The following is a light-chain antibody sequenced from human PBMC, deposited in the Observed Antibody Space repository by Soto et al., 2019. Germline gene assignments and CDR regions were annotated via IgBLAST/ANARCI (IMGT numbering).Light chain of an antibody. Sequence: DMQLTPSPSSRSATAGDAVTITCRAGQDISNYLHCYQQKTGKAAKLLLYDASNLEGGVPPRFSGSGSATYFIFTINSLQTEDVATYYCQQYASPPLTFGGGTKVDIK. CDR2: DAS. J-gene: IGKJ4*01. CDR3: QQYASPPLT. CDR1: QDISNY. V-gene: IGKV1-33*01.